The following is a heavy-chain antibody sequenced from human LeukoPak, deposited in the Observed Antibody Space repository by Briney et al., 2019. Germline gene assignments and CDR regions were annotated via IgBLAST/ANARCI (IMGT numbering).Heavy chain of an antibody. Sequence: SGTLSLTCAVSGGSISSSNWWSWVRQPPGKGLEWIGEIYHSGSTNYNPSLKSRVTIPVDKSKNQFSLKLSSVTAADTAVYYCARVRSSRAFDYWGQGTLVTVSS. CDR1: GGSISSSNW. CDR2: IYHSGST. CDR3: ARVRSSRAFDY. V-gene: IGHV4-4*02. J-gene: IGHJ4*02. D-gene: IGHD1-26*01.